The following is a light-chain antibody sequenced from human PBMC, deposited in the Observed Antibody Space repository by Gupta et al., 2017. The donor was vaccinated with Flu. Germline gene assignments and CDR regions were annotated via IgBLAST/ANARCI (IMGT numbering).Light chain of an antibody. CDR1: QVISNY. CDR2: GAS. V-gene: IGKV1-39*01. J-gene: IGKJ4*01. CDR3: QQSHSTPIT. Sequence: PSSLSASVGDRVTISCRASQVISNYLNWYQQTAGKAPKLLIYGASTLQSGVPSRFSGSESGTDFTPTISSLQPEDSATYYCQQSHSTPITFGGGTKVDI.